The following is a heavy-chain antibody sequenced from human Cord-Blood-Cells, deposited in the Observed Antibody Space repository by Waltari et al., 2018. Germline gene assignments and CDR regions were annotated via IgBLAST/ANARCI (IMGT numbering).Heavy chain of an antibody. V-gene: IGHV1-69*01. CDR2: IIHIFGTA. CDR3: ARDRLGYCSSTSCYYFDY. CDR1: GGTFSSYA. J-gene: IGHJ4*02. D-gene: IGHD2-2*01. Sequence: QVQLVQSGAEVKKPGSSVKVSCKASGGTFSSYAISWVRQAPGQGLEWMGGIIHIFGTANYAQKCQGRVTITADESTSTAYMELSSLRSEDTAVYYCARDRLGYCSSTSCYYFDYWGQGTLVTVSS.